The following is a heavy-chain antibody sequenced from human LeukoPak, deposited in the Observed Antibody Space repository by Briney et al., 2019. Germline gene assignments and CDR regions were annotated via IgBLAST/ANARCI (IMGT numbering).Heavy chain of an antibody. Sequence: GASVKVPCKASGYTFTRYGISWVRQAPGQGLEWMGWISGYNGRTNYAQKVQGRITMTTDTSTSTAYMELRSLTSDDTAVYHCTRDGSLSRSGYYYGMDVWGQGTTVTVSS. J-gene: IGHJ6*02. D-gene: IGHD3-10*01. V-gene: IGHV1-18*01. CDR3: TRDGSLSRSGYYYGMDV. CDR2: ISGYNGRT. CDR1: GYTFTRYG.